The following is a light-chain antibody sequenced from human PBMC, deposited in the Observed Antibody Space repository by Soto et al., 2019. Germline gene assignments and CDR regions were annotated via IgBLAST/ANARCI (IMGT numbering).Light chain of an antibody. J-gene: IGLJ2*01. V-gene: IGLV1-47*01. Sequence: QLVLTQPPSASGTPGQRVTISCSGSSSNIGSNYVYWYQQLPGTAPKLLIYTNNQRPSGVPDRFSGSKSGTSASLAISGLRSVDEADYYCAAWDDSLSGVVFGGGTKLTVL. CDR2: TNN. CDR1: SSNIGSNY. CDR3: AAWDDSLSGVV.